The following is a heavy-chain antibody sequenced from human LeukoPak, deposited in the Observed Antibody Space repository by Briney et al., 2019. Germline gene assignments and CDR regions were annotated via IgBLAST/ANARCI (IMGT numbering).Heavy chain of an antibody. CDR1: GFTFSYTW. V-gene: IGHV3-15*07. Sequence: GGSLRLSCAASGFTFSYTWMNWVRQAPGKGLEWVGRIKSEIDGGATDYAAPVQGRFTISRDDSQATLYLQMNSLKTEDTAVYYCTTGGSVTVAGTRAFDIWGQGTMVTVSS. J-gene: IGHJ3*02. CDR2: IKSEIDGGAT. CDR3: TTGGSVTVAGTRAFDI. D-gene: IGHD6-19*01.